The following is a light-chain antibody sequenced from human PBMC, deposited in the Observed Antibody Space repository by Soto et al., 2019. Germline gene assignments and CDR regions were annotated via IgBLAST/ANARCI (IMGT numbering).Light chain of an antibody. CDR3: NSYTTNNTRV. Sequence: QSVLTQPASVSGSPGQSIAISCTGTSSDVGAYNYVSWFQQHSGKAPKLMIYDVSNRPSGVFDRFSGSKSGNTASLTISGLQAEDEADYYCNSYTTNNTRVFGGGTKLTVL. CDR1: SSDVGAYNY. J-gene: IGLJ3*02. V-gene: IGLV2-14*03. CDR2: DVS.